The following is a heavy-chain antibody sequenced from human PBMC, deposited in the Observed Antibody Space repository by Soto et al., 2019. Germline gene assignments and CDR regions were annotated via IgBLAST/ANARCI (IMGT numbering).Heavy chain of an antibody. CDR3: AKGPYYDFLSGFSAFYFDY. CDR2: VSGRGGDT. V-gene: IGHV3-23*01. D-gene: IGHD3-3*01. Sequence: EVHLLQSGGGLVQPGGSLRLSCAASGFSFSSFALSWVRQSPGKGLEWVAAVSGRGGDTYYAISVKGRFTISRDNSQTTLVLQMNSLRAEDSAIYYCAKGPYYDFLSGFSAFYFDYWGQGTLVTVSS. CDR1: GFSFSSFA. J-gene: IGHJ4*02.